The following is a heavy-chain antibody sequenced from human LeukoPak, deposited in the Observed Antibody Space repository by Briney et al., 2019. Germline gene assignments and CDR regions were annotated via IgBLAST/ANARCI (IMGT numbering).Heavy chain of an antibody. CDR1: GGSISSHY. J-gene: IGHJ5*02. V-gene: IGHV4-59*11. CDR2: IYYSGST. D-gene: IGHD3-22*01. Sequence: PSETLSLTCTVSGGSISSHYWSWIRQPPGKGLEWIGYIYYSGSTNYNPSLKSRVTISVDTSKNQFSLTLSSVTAADTAVYYCARDYYDSSGYYLYHWFDPWGQGTLVTVSS. CDR3: ARDYYDSSGYYLYHWFDP.